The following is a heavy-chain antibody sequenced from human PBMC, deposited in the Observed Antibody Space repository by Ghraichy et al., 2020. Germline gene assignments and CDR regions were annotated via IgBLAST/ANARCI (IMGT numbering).Heavy chain of an antibody. CDR3: ARVRFGPGGMDV. CDR2: ISSSSSTI. CDR1: GFTFSSYS. D-gene: IGHD3-10*01. J-gene: IGHJ6*02. V-gene: IGHV3-48*01. Sequence: GGSLRLSCAASGFTFSSYSMNWVRQAPGKGLEWFSYISSSSSTIYYADSVKGRFTISRDNAKNSLYLQMNSLRAEDSAVYYCARVRFGPGGMDVWGQGTTVTVSS.